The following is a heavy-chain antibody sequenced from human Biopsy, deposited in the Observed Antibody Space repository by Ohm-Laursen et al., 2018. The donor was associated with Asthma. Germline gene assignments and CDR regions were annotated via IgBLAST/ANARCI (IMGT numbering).Heavy chain of an antibody. Sequence: SLRLSCAASGFTFDDYAMHWVRQAPGKGLEWVSGISWNSGSIGYADSVKDRFTISRDNAKNSLYLQMNSLRAEDTALYYCAKGEWELLEANFDYWGQGTLVTVSS. D-gene: IGHD1-26*01. V-gene: IGHV3-9*01. J-gene: IGHJ4*02. CDR1: GFTFDDYA. CDR3: AKGEWELLEANFDY. CDR2: ISWNSGSI.